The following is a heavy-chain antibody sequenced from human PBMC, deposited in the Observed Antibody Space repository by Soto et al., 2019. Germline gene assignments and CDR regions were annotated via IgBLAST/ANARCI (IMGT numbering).Heavy chain of an antibody. CDR1: GGSFSGYY. CDR2: INHSGST. CDR3: ARGITGTTEIMRDAFDI. D-gene: IGHD1-20*01. V-gene: IGHV4-34*01. Sequence: PSETLSVTCAVYGGSFSGYYRSWIRQPPGKGLEWIGEINHSGSTNYNPSLKSRVTISVDTSKNQFSLKLSSVTAADTAVYYCARGITGTTEIMRDAFDIWGQGTMVT. J-gene: IGHJ3*02.